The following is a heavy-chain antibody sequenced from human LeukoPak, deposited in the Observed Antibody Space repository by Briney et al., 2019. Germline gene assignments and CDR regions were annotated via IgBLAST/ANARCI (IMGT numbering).Heavy chain of an antibody. J-gene: IGHJ2*01. V-gene: IGHV4-4*07. CDR3: ARDPGDTYHDWYFDL. CDR1: GEYISSYY. D-gene: IGHD4-17*01. Sequence: PSETLSLTCTVVGEYISSYYWSWIRQPADNGLEWIGRVHISGTTHYNPSLQCRVTMSVDMSKNQFSLHLNSVTAADTAVYYCARDPGDTYHDWYFDLWGRGTVVTVSS. CDR2: VHISGTT.